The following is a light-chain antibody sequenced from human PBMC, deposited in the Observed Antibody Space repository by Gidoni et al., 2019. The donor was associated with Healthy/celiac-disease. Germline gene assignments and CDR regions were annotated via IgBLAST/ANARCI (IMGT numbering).Light chain of an antibody. CDR1: SGSIASNY. J-gene: IGLJ3*02. V-gene: IGLV6-57*04. CDR3: QSYDSSNQV. Sequence: NFMLTQPHSVSESPGKTVTISCTRSSGSIASNYVQWYQQRPGSAPTTVSYEDNQRPSGVPDRFSGSIDSSSNSASLTISGLKTEDEADYYGQSYDSSNQVFGGGTKLTVL. CDR2: EDN.